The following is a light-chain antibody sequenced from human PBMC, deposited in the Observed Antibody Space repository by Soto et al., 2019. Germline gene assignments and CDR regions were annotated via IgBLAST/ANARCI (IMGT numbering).Light chain of an antibody. Sequence: QTVVTQEPSLTVSPGGTVTLTCASRTGAVTRGFYPNWLQQKPGQAPRALIYSTDKRHSWTPARFSGSLLGGKAALTLSGVQPEDEAEYYCLLYYGAPWVFGGGTKLTVL. CDR2: STD. CDR1: TGAVTRGFY. CDR3: LLYYGAPWV. V-gene: IGLV7-43*01. J-gene: IGLJ3*02.